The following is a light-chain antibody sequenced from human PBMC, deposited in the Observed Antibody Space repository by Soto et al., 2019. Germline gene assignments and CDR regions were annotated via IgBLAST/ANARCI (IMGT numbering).Light chain of an antibody. Sequence: QSVLTQPPSASGTPGQRVTISCFGSSSNIGRNYVNWYQQVPGTAPKLLIYRNNQRPSGVPDRFSGSKSGTSASLAISGLRSEDEADYYCAAWDDSLSGVFGGGTQLTVL. CDR3: AAWDDSLSGV. V-gene: IGLV1-47*01. J-gene: IGLJ3*02. CDR1: SSNIGRNY. CDR2: RNN.